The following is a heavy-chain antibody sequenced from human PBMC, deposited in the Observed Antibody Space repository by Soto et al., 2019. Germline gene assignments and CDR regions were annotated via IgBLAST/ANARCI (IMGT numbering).Heavy chain of an antibody. CDR2: ISGNGGSA. D-gene: IGHD2-21*01. CDR3: EEGRGFAAVILTFDY. J-gene: IGHJ4*02. V-gene: IGHV3-23*01. Sequence: GGSLRLSCAASGFTFRNYAMSWVRQAPGKGLEWVSSISGNGGSAYYADSVKGRFTISRDNSKNTLYLQMNSLRAEDTAVYSCEEGRGFAAVILTFDYWGQGALVTVYS. CDR1: GFTFRNYA.